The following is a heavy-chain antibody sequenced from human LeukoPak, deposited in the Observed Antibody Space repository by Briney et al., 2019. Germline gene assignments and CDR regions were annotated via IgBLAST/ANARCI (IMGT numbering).Heavy chain of an antibody. CDR2: ISGSGGST. V-gene: IGHV3-23*01. J-gene: IGHJ4*02. CDR1: GFTFNTYA. D-gene: IGHD1-1*01. Sequence: GGSLRLSCAASGFTFNTYAMSWVRQAPGKGLEWVSAISGSGGSTYYADSVKGRFTISRDNSKNTLYLQMNSLRAEDTAVYYCARAPGYGAAYYFDYWGQGTLVTVSS. CDR3: ARAPGYGAAYYFDY.